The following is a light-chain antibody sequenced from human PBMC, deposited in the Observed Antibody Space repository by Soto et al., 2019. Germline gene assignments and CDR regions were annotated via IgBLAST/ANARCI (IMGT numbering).Light chain of an antibody. J-gene: IGKJ2*01. CDR1: QGIRND. CDR3: QQYDTSPPMYT. V-gene: IGKV1-6*01. CDR2: AAS. Sequence: AIQMTQSPSSLSASVGDRVTITCRASQGIRNDLGWYQQKPGKAPKLLIYAASSLQSGVPSRFSGSGSGTDFTLTISRLEPDDVAVYYCQQYDTSPPMYTFGQGTKVDIK.